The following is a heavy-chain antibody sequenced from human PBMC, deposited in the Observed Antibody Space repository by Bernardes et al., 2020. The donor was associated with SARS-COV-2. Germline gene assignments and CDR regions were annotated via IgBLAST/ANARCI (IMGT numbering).Heavy chain of an antibody. CDR2: IYYSGST. Sequence: TLSLTCTVSGGSISSGNYYWSWIRQPPGKGLEWIGYIYYSGSTYYNPSLKTRVTISVDTSKNQFSLKLSSVTAADTAVYYCARRNWADYYAMDVWGQGTTVTVSS. CDR3: ARRNWADYYAMDV. J-gene: IGHJ6*02. D-gene: IGHD3-16*01. V-gene: IGHV4-30-4*01. CDR1: GGSISSGNYY.